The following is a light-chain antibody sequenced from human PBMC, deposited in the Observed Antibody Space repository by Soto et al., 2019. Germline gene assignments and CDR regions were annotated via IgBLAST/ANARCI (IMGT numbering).Light chain of an antibody. CDR1: QSISSW. CDR2: DAS. J-gene: IGKJ1*01. CDR3: LQYNSYSRT. Sequence: IKITQSPSTLYASVGDRVTITCRASQSISSWLAWYQQKPGKAPKLLIFDASSLESGVPSRFSGSGAGTECTRTISSLQPDDVATYACLQYNSYSRTFGQGTKVDIK. V-gene: IGKV1-5*01.